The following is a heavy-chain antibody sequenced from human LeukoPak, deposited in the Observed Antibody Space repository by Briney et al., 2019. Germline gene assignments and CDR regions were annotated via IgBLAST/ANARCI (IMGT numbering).Heavy chain of an antibody. Sequence: PGGSLRLSCAASGFTFSSYWMHWVRQVPGKGLVWVSRINSDGSSTSYADSVKGRFTISRDNAKNTLYLQMNSLRAEDTAVYYCASTEYSSSEFDYWGQGTLVTVSS. CDR2: INSDGSST. J-gene: IGHJ4*02. D-gene: IGHD6-6*01. CDR1: GFTFSSYW. CDR3: ASTEYSSSEFDY. V-gene: IGHV3-74*01.